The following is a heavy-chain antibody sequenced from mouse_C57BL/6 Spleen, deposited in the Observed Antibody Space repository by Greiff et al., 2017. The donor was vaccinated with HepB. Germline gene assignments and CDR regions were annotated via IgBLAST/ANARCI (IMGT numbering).Heavy chain of an antibody. V-gene: IGHV3-2*02. CDR3: ARTARIKY. D-gene: IGHD1-2*01. CDR2: ISYSGST. J-gene: IGHJ2*01. Sequence: EVKLQESGPGLVKPSQSPSLTCTVTGYSITSGYGWNWIRQFPGNKLEWMGYISYSGSTNYNPSLKSRISITRDPSKNQFFLQLNSVTTEDTATYYCARTARIKYWGQGTTLTVSS. CDR1: GYSITSGYG.